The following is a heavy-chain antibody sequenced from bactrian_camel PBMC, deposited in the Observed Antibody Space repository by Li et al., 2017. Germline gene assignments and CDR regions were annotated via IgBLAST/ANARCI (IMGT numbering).Heavy chain of an antibody. J-gene: IGHJ6*01. CDR2: LHRDGGNT. CDR1: GFPFSRYY. V-gene: IGHV3-2*01. Sequence: QVQLVESGGGSVQAGGSLRLSCAASGFPFSRYYMTWVRQAPGKGLEWVSGLHRDGGNTYYADSVKGRFTISRDNAKNTLYLHMNSLKTEDTAVYFCVIGPPPGWVDGPDFGYWGQGTQVTVS. D-gene: IGHD5*01. CDR3: VIGPPPGWVDGPDFGY.